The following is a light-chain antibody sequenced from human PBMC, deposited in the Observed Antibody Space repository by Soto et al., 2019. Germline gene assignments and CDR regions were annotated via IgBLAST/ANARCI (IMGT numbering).Light chain of an antibody. V-gene: IGLV3-21*02. CDR3: QVWDSNSVYV. CDR1: NIGNNR. Sequence: SYELTQPPSVSVAPGQTARITCGGNNIGNNRVHWYQQKPGQAPVLVVYDDSDRPSGIPERFSGSNSGNTATLSISRVEAGDEADYYCQVWDSNSVYVFGTGTKLTVL. J-gene: IGLJ6*01. CDR2: DDS.